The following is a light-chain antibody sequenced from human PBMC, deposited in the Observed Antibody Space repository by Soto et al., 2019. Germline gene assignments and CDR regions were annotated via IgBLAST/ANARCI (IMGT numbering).Light chain of an antibody. CDR1: QSVSTS. CDR2: AAS. V-gene: IGKV3-11*01. Sequence: EIVLTQSPATLSLSPGERATLSCRASQSVSTSLAWYQQKPGQPPRLIIFAASNRAPGVPARFSGSGSGTDFTLTISSLEPEDFAVYYCQQRSNWPPPFGPGTKVDIK. J-gene: IGKJ3*01. CDR3: QQRSNWPPP.